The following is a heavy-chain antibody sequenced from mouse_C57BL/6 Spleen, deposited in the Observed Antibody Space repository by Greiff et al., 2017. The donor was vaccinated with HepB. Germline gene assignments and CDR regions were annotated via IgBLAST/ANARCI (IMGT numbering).Heavy chain of an antibody. CDR1: GFSLTSYA. CDR3: ARNAYCGNYDDYYAMDY. Sequence: VQLQESGPGLVAPSQCLSITCTVSGFSLTSYAISWVRQPPGKGLEWLGVIWTGGGTNYNSAPKSRVSIIEDNSRSKVYLKMNSLQTDDTARYYYARNAYCGNYDDYYAMDYWGQGTSVTVSS. CDR2: IWTGGGT. D-gene: IGHD2-10*01. J-gene: IGHJ4*01. V-gene: IGHV2-9-1*01.